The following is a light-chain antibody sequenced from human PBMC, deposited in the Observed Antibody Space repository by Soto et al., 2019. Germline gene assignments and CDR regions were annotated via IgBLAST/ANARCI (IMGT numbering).Light chain of an antibody. Sequence: QSPSSLSASVGDRVTIPCRTSQSISSYLAWYQQKPGKAPRLLIYAASSLQSGVPSRFSGSGSGTDFTLTISSLQPEDFAAYYCQQSYSTFWTFGQGTKVDIK. J-gene: IGKJ1*01. CDR3: QQSYSTFWT. CDR1: QSISSY. V-gene: IGKV1-39*01. CDR2: AAS.